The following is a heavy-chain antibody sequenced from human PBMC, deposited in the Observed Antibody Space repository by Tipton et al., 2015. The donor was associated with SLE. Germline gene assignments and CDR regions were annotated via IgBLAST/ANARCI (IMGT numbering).Heavy chain of an antibody. Sequence: TLSLTCSVSGGSINVYYWSWVRQPPGKGLEWIGYVSYSGSTNYNPSLQSRVTISVDTSKNQFSLKLRSVTAADTAVYYCARSDGGHWGQGTLVTVSS. CDR2: VSYSGST. CDR3: ARSDGGH. D-gene: IGHD3-16*01. J-gene: IGHJ4*02. CDR1: GGSINVYY. V-gene: IGHV4-59*01.